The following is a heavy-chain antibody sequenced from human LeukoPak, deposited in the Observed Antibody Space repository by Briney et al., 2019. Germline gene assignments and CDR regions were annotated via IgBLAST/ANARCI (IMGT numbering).Heavy chain of an antibody. V-gene: IGHV1-2*02. J-gene: IGHJ4*02. CDR1: AYTFTGYY. Sequence: ASVKVSCTASAYTFTGYYMYWVRQAPVQGLEWMGWINPNSGGTNYAQKFQGRVTMTRDTSISTAYMELSRLRSDDTAVYYCAKSWMRVGSFDYWGQGTLVTVSS. CDR2: INPNSGGT. D-gene: IGHD1-26*01. CDR3: AKSWMRVGSFDY.